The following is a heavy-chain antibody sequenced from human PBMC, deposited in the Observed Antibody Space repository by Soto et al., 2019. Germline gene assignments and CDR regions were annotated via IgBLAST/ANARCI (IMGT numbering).Heavy chain of an antibody. Sequence: SETLSLTCAVYGGSFSGYYWSWIRQPPGKGLEWIGEINHSGSTNYNPSLKSRVTISVDTSKNQFSLKLSSVTAADTAVYYCARGPNLRRNYQYYYYYYYMDVWGKGTTVTVSS. CDR3: ARGPNLRRNYQYYYYYYYMDV. J-gene: IGHJ6*03. CDR1: GGSFSGYY. D-gene: IGHD4-4*01. CDR2: INHSGST. V-gene: IGHV4-34*01.